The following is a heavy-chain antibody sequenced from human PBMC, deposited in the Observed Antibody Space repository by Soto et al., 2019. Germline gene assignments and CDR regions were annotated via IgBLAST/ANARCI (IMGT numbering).Heavy chain of an antibody. Sequence: ASVKVSGKASGYTFTSYGISWVRQAPGQGLEWMGWISAYNGNTNYAQKLQGRVTMTTDTSTSTAYMELRSLRSDDTAVYYCARGWATTVTTYYYYGMDVWGQGTTVTVSS. J-gene: IGHJ6*02. D-gene: IGHD4-17*01. V-gene: IGHV1-18*04. CDR3: ARGWATTVTTYYYYGMDV. CDR2: ISAYNGNT. CDR1: GYTFTSYG.